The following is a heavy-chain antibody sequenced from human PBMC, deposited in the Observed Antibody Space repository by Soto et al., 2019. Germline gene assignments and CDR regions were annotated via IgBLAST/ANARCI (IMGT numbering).Heavy chain of an antibody. CDR3: AASRRIRDFWSGYLLFDP. Sequence: GGSLRLSCAASGFTFSSYDMHWVRQATGKGLEWVSAIGTAGDTYYPGSVKGRFTISRENAKNSLYLQMNSLRAGDTAVYYCAASRRIRDFWSGYLLFDPWGQGTLVTVSS. CDR1: GFTFSSYD. CDR2: IGTAGDT. J-gene: IGHJ5*02. V-gene: IGHV3-13*01. D-gene: IGHD3-3*01.